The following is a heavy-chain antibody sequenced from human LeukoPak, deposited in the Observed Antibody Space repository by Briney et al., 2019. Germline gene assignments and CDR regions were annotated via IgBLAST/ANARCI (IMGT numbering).Heavy chain of an antibody. V-gene: IGHV3-23*01. CDR1: GLTFSNYA. D-gene: IGHD6-19*01. Sequence: GGSLRLSCAASGLTFSNYAMSWVRQAPGKGLEWVSTVTGSGGTTYYADSVKGRFTISRDNAKSSLYLQMNTLRAEDTAVYYCARDRGSGWYYFDYWGQGTLVTVSS. CDR3: ARDRGSGWYYFDY. CDR2: VTGSGGTT. J-gene: IGHJ4*02.